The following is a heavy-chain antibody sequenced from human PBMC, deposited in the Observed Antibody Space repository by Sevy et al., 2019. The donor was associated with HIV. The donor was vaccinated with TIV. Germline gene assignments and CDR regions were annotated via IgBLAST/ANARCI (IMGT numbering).Heavy chain of an antibody. V-gene: IGHV3-64D*06. J-gene: IGHJ6*02. CDR1: GFSFSNSA. D-gene: IGHD3-3*01. CDR3: VKDPDYNFWRGDYGMDV. CDR2: ISSDGVST. Sequence: GGSLRLSCSGSGFSFSNSAMNWVRQTPGKGLKYVSAISSDGVSTYYTDSVRGRFTISRDNSKNTLYLQMVSLRVGDTAVYYCVKDPDYNFWRGDYGMDVWGQGTTVTVSS.